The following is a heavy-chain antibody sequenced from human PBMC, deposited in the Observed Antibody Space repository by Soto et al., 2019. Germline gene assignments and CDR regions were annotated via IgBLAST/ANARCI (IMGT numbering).Heavy chain of an antibody. D-gene: IGHD6-13*01. CDR3: ARYRREAVAGYTLDN. V-gene: IGHV4-59*01. J-gene: IGHJ4*02. Sequence: XETLSLTCTVSGGSISSNDWTWIRQPPGKGLEWIGYVYNSGSTNYNPSLKSRVTISEDTSKSQFSLKVNSMTAADTAVYYCARYRREAVAGYTLDNWGQGILVTVSS. CDR1: GGSISSND. CDR2: VYNSGST.